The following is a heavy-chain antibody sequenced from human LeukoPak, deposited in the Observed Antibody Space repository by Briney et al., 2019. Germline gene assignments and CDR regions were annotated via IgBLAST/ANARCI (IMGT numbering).Heavy chain of an antibody. V-gene: IGHV4-61*02. D-gene: IGHD3-22*01. CDR1: GGSIISDTYY. Sequence: PSETLSLTCSVSGGSIISDTYYWSWIRQPAGKGLEWIGRIYTSGSTSYNPSLKSRVTISVDTSKNQFSLKLSSVTAADTAVYYCARTSYYDSSGYYYYYFDYWGQGTLVTVSS. CDR3: ARTSYYDSSGYYYYYFDY. J-gene: IGHJ4*02. CDR2: IYTSGST.